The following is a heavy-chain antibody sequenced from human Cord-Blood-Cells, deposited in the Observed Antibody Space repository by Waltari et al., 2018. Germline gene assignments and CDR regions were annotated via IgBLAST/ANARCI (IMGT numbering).Heavy chain of an antibody. CDR1: GFTFSSYS. Sequence: EVQLVESGGGLVKPGGSLRLSCAASGFTFSSYSMNWVRQAPGKGLEWVSSISSSSSYIDYADSVKGRFTISRDNAKNSLYLQMNSLRAEDTAVYYCAREARSYGYAFDIWGQGTMVTVSS. CDR2: ISSSSSYI. D-gene: IGHD5-18*01. J-gene: IGHJ3*02. CDR3: AREARSYGYAFDI. V-gene: IGHV3-21*01.